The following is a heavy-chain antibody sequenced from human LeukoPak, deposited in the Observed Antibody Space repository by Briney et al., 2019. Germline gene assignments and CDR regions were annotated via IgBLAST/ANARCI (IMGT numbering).Heavy chain of an antibody. D-gene: IGHD3-10*01. CDR1: GFSFHYYA. CDR3: ARPIDNGSGSYYFPY. V-gene: IGHV3-30-3*01. J-gene: IGHJ4*02. Sequence: GGSLSLSCAASGFSFHYYAMHWVRQAPGKGLEWVAVISYDGANEYYADSVKGRLTISRDNSKNTLYMEMSSLRPEDTAVYYCARPIDNGSGSYYFPYWGQGTLVTVSS. CDR2: ISYDGANE.